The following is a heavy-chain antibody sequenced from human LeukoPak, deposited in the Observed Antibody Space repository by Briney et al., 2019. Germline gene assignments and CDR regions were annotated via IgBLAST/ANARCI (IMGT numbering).Heavy chain of an antibody. CDR1: GGSFSGYY. CDR2: INHSGST. D-gene: IGHD2-21*01. CDR3: ARDGGYCDGNSCYSDN. V-gene: IGHV4-34*01. Sequence: SETLSLTCAVYGGSFSGYYWSWIRQSPGKGLEWIGEINHSGSTKYNPSLKSRLSISVDTSKNQFSLKLSPVTAADTAVYYCARDGGYCDGNSCYSDNWGQGTLVTVSS. J-gene: IGHJ4*02.